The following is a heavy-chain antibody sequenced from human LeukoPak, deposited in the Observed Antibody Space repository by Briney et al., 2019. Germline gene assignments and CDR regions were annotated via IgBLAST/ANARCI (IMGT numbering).Heavy chain of an antibody. Sequence: SETLSLTCTVSGYSISSGYYWGWIRQPPGKGLEWIGSIYHSGSTYYNPSLKSRVTMSVDTSKNQFSLKLSSVTAADTAVYYCARVRPMDAFDIWGQGTMVTVSS. V-gene: IGHV4-38-2*02. CDR1: GYSISSGYY. CDR2: IYHSGST. CDR3: ARVRPMDAFDI. J-gene: IGHJ3*02.